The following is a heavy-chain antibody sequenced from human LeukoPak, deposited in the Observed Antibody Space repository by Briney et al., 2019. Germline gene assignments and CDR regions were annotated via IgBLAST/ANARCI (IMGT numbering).Heavy chain of an antibody. CDR2: ISTSGSTT. CDR1: GFTFSDYE. CDR3: ARGAQWVIDY. D-gene: IGHD1-26*01. V-gene: IGHV3-48*03. J-gene: IGHJ4*02. Sequence: GRSLRLSCAASGFTFSDYEVNWVRQAPGKGVEWVAYISTSGSTTHYADSVEGRFTISRDNAKNSLFLQMNSLRAEDTAVYYCARGAQWVIDYWGQGTLVTVSS.